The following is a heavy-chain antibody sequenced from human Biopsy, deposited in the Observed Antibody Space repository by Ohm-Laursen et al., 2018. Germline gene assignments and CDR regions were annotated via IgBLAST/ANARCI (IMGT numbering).Heavy chain of an antibody. Sequence: PRTLSLTCTVSGGSISSDYWCWIRQSPRKGLAWIGHIYDRGTTNYNPSLRGRVTISVDTSKKQFSLKLSSVTAADTAVFFCARLYLLDDYWNDDPPDAFDVWGQGTMVTVSS. CDR3: ARLYLLDDYWNDDPPDAFDV. V-gene: IGHV4-59*01. CDR1: GGSISSDY. CDR2: IYDRGTT. D-gene: IGHD3-3*01. J-gene: IGHJ3*01.